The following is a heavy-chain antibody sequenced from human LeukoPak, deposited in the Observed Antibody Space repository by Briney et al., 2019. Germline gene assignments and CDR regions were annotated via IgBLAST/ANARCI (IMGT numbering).Heavy chain of an antibody. Sequence: MXWXXXXPGKGLEGVSYISSSGSTIYHADSVKGRFTISRDNAKNSLYLQMNSLRAEDTAVYYCARSSHFDYWGQGTLVTVSS. V-gene: IGHV3-11*01. CDR2: ISSSGSTI. D-gene: IGHD6-6*01. CDR3: ARSSHFDY. J-gene: IGHJ4*02.